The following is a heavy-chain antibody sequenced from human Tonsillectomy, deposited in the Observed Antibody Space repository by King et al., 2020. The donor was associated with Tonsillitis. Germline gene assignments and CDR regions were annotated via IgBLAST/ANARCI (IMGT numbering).Heavy chain of an antibody. V-gene: IGHV3-33*01. CDR2: IWYDGSNK. CDR3: VREKIGLASFDL. D-gene: IGHD6-19*01. CDR1: GFTFSDHG. Sequence: VQLVESGGGVVQPGRSLRLSCAGSGFTFSDHGIHWVRQAPGKGLEWMAIIWYDGSNKFYAASVKGRFTLSRDNSKNTLFLQMNSLRAEDTAVYYCVREKIGLASFDLWGRGTLVTVSS. J-gene: IGHJ4*02.